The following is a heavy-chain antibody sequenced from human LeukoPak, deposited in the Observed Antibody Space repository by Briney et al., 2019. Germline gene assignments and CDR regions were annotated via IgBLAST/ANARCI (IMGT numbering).Heavy chain of an antibody. CDR3: ARDQKGDYSNWWSVSNWFDP. V-gene: IGHV3-7*01. J-gene: IGHJ5*02. Sequence: GSLRLSCAASGFTFSSYWMSWVRQAPGKGLEWVANIKQDGSEKYYVDSMKGRFTISRDNAKNSLYLQMNSLRAEDTAVYYCARDQKGDYSNWWSVSNWFDPWGQGTLVTVSS. CDR2: IKQDGSEK. D-gene: IGHD4-4*01. CDR1: GFTFSSYW.